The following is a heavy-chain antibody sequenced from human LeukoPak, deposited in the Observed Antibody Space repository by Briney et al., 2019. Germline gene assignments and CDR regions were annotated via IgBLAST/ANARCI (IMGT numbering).Heavy chain of an antibody. J-gene: IGHJ6*03. V-gene: IGHV1-8*01. CDR1: GYTFTSYD. D-gene: IGHD2-2*02. Sequence: GASVKVSCKASGYTFTSYDINWVRQATGQGLEWMGWMNPNSGNTGYAQKFQGRVTMTRNTSISTAYMELSSLRSEDTAVYYCARAAEFCSSTSCYNDGYYYYMDVWGKGTTVTVSS. CDR3: ARAAEFCSSTSCYNDGYYYYMDV. CDR2: MNPNSGNT.